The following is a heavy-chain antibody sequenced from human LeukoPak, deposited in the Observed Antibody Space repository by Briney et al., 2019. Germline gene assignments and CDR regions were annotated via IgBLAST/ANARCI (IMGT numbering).Heavy chain of an antibody. J-gene: IGHJ5*02. V-gene: IGHV1-46*01. CDR2: INPSGGST. CDR3: ARAYYYGSGSYWRYNWFDP. D-gene: IGHD3-10*01. Sequence: ASVKVSCKASGYTFTSYYMHWVRQAPGQGLEWMGIINPSGGSTSYAQKFQGRVTMTRDTSTSTVYMELSSLRSEDTAVYYCARAYYYGSGSYWRYNWFDPWGQGTLVTVSS. CDR1: GYTFTSYY.